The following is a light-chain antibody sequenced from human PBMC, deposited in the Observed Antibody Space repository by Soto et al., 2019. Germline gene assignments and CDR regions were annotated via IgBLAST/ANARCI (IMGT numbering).Light chain of an antibody. CDR3: QQSYSTPYT. V-gene: IGKV1-39*01. Sequence: DIQMTQSPSSLSASVGDRVTITCRGSQSISSNLNWYQQKPGEAPKLLIYVASSLQSGVPSRFSGSESGTDYTLTISSLQPDDFATYYCQQSYSTPYTFGQGTKLEIK. CDR1: QSISSN. J-gene: IGKJ2*01. CDR2: VAS.